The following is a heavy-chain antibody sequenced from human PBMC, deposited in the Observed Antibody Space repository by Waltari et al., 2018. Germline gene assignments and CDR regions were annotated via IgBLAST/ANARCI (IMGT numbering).Heavy chain of an antibody. Sequence: QVQLQESGPGLVKPSETLSLTCAVSGYSLSSGYYWGWIRQPPGQGLEWIGSIYHSGRTKYKPSLKRRVTISVDTSKKQFSMKLSSVTAADTAVDYCARGGVQDIVVGFDYWGQGTLVTVSS. V-gene: IGHV4-38-2*01. CDR2: IYHSGRT. CDR1: GYSLSSGYY. J-gene: IGHJ4*02. CDR3: ARGGVQDIVVGFDY. D-gene: IGHD2-15*01.